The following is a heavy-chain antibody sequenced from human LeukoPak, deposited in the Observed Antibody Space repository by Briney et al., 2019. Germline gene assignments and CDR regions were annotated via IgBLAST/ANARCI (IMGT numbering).Heavy chain of an antibody. D-gene: IGHD3-22*01. Sequence: SETLSLTCAVYGGSFSGYYWSWIRQPPGKGLEWIGEINHSGSTNYNPSLKSRVTISVDTSKNQFSLKLSSVTAADTAVYYRARGFSRITMIVVVITGGFDYWGQGTLVTVSS. J-gene: IGHJ4*02. CDR3: ARGFSRITMIVVVITGGFDY. CDR2: INHSGST. V-gene: IGHV4-34*01. CDR1: GGSFSGYY.